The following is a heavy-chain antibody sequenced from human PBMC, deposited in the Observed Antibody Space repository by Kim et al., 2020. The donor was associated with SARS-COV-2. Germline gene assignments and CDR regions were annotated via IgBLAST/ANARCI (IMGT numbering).Heavy chain of an antibody. CDR3: AREDCSGGSCGWFDP. D-gene: IGHD2-15*01. Sequence: GESLKISCKGSGYSFTSYWIGWVRQMPGKGLEWMGIIYPGDSDTRYSPSFQGQVTISADKSISTAYLQWSSLKASDTAMYYCAREDCSGGSCGWFDPWGQGTLVTVSS. J-gene: IGHJ5*02. V-gene: IGHV5-51*01. CDR1: GYSFTSYW. CDR2: IYPGDSDT.